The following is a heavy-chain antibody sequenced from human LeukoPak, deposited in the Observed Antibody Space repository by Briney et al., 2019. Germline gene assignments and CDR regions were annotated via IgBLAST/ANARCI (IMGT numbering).Heavy chain of an antibody. CDR1: GYTFTSYG. V-gene: IGHV1-18*01. J-gene: IGHJ3*02. CDR3: ARGTRGDDAFDI. Sequence: ASVKVSCKASGYTFTSYGISWVRQDTGQGLEWMGWISAYNGNTNYAQKLQGRVTMTTDTSTSTAYMELRSLRSDDTAVYYCARGTRGDDAFDIWGQGTMVTVSS. CDR2: ISAYNGNT. D-gene: IGHD3-16*01.